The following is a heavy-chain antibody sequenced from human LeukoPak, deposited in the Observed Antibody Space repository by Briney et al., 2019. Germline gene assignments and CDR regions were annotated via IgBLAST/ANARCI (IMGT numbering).Heavy chain of an antibody. CDR3: AKDHGIAVAGNLDP. D-gene: IGHD6-19*01. V-gene: IGHV3-21*01. J-gene: IGHJ5*02. CDR1: GFTFSSYS. Sequence: GGSLRLSCAASGFTFSSYSMNWVRQAPGKGLEWVSSISSSSSYIYYADSVKGRFTISRDNSKNTLYLQMNSLRAEDTAVYYCAKDHGIAVAGNLDPWGQGTLVTVSS. CDR2: ISSSSSYI.